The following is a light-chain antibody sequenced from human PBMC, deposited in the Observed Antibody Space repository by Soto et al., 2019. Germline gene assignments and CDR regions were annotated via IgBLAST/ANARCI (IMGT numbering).Light chain of an antibody. CDR1: QSISSW. V-gene: IGKV1-5*03. CDR3: QQYNSYSEA. Sequence: DIQMTQSPSTLSASVGDRVNITCRASQSISSWLAWYQKKPGKAPKLLIYKASGLESGVPSRFSGSGSGTDFTLTISSLQPDDFATYYCQQYNSYSEAFGQGTKVDI. CDR2: KAS. J-gene: IGKJ1*01.